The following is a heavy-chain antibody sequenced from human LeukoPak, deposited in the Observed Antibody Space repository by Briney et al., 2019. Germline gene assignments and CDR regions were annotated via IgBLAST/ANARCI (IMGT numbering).Heavy chain of an antibody. CDR1: GYSFTNYW. J-gene: IGHJ4*02. CDR3: ARHGYSGYDYPDY. V-gene: IGHV5-51*01. Sequence: GESLNISCKASGYSFTNYWIGWVRQMPGKGLEWMGIIYPDDSDIRYSPSFQGQVAISADKSINTAYLQWSSLKASDTAMYYCARHGYSGYDYPDYWGQGTLVTV. CDR2: IYPDDSDI. D-gene: IGHD5-12*01.